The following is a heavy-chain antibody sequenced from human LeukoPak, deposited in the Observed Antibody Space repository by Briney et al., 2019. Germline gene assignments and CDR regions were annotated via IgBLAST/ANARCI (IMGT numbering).Heavy chain of an antibody. CDR1: GFTFSSYW. J-gene: IGHJ4*02. V-gene: IGHV3-74*01. CDR2: INSDGSTT. Sequence: GGSLRLSCAASGFTFSSYWMHWVRQAPGKGLVWVSRINSDGSTTSYADSVMGRFTISRDNAKNTLYLQMNSLRAEDTAVYYCARVVYSGWEGELSDWGQGTLVTVSS. CDR3: ARVVYSGWEGELSD. D-gene: IGHD6-19*01.